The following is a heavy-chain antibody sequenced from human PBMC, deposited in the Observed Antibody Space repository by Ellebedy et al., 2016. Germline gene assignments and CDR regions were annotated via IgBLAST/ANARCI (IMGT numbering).Heavy chain of an antibody. CDR1: GFTFDDYA. V-gene: IGHV3-9*01. Sequence: GGSLRLSXAASGFTFDDYAMHWVRQAPGKGLEWVSGISWNSRTIGYADSVKGRFTISRDNAKNSLFLQMNSLRAEDTAFYYCAKDLRIVPEALGYWGQGTLVTVSS. CDR3: AKDLRIVPEALGY. J-gene: IGHJ4*02. CDR2: ISWNSRTI. D-gene: IGHD1-26*01.